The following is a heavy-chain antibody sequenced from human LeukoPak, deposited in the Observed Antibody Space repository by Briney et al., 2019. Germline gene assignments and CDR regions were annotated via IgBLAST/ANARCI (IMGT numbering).Heavy chain of an antibody. V-gene: IGHV3-23*01. CDR3: ARVFSTYYFDY. J-gene: IGHJ4*02. CDR1: GFTFSNYA. D-gene: IGHD3-3*02. CDR2: IGSSGATQ. Sequence: GSLRLSCAASGFTFSNYAMRWVRQAPGKGLQWVSAIGSSGATQHYADAVKGRFTISRDNSKNTVYLQMNSLRGEDTAVYYCARVFSTYYFDYWGQGTLVTVSS.